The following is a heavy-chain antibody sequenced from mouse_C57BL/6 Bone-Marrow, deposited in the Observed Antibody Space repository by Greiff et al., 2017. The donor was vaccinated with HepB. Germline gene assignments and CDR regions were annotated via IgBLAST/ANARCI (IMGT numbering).Heavy chain of an antibody. CDR1: GFTFSSYA. CDR3: ARVPYYSNYGYFDY. Sequence: EVHLVESGGGLVKPGGSLKLSCAASGFTFSSYAMSWVRQTPEKRLEWVATISDGGSYTYYPDNVKGRFTISRDNAKNNLYLQMSHLKSEDTAMYYCARVPYYSNYGYFDYWGQGTTLTVSS. D-gene: IGHD2-5*01. CDR2: ISDGGSYT. V-gene: IGHV5-4*01. J-gene: IGHJ2*01.